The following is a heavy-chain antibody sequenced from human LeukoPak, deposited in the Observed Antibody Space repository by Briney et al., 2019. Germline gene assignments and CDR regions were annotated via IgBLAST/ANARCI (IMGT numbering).Heavy chain of an antibody. CDR1: GYTLTELS. CDR2: FDPEDGET. CDR3: AVLSSGIAAAGSVY. Sequence: RASVKVSCKVSGYTLTELSMHWVRQAPGKGLEWMGGFDPEDGETIYAQKFQGRVTMTEDTSTDTAYMELSSLRSEDTAVYYCAVLSSGIAAAGSVYWGQGTLVTVSS. J-gene: IGHJ4*02. V-gene: IGHV1-24*01. D-gene: IGHD6-25*01.